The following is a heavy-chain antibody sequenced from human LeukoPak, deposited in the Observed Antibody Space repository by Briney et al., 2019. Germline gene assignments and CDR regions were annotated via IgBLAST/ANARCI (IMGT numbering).Heavy chain of an antibody. CDR2: IYSDESST. Sequence: GGSLRLSCAASGFTFSDSWMHWVRQAPGKGLEWVSRIYSDESSTYYVDSVKGRFTISRDNAKNTLYLQMNSLRAEDTAVYYCAKGTGPYDYPTLEPDYWGQGTLVTVSS. CDR3: AKGTGPYDYPTLEPDY. V-gene: IGHV3-74*01. J-gene: IGHJ4*02. CDR1: GFTFSDSW. D-gene: IGHD4-11*01.